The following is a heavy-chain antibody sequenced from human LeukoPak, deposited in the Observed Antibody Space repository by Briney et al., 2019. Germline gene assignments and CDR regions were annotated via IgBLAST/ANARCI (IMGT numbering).Heavy chain of an antibody. CDR2: IKQDGSEK. V-gene: IGHV3-7*01. J-gene: IGHJ6*03. CDR1: GFTFSSYW. CDR3: ARDPEYQLLNYYYYYMDV. Sequence: PGGSLSLSCAASGFTFSSYWMSWVRPAPGKGLEWVANIKQDGSEKYYVDSVKGRFTISRDNAKNSLYLQMNSLRAEDTAVYYCARDPEYQLLNYYYYYMDVWGKGTTVTVSS. D-gene: IGHD2-2*01.